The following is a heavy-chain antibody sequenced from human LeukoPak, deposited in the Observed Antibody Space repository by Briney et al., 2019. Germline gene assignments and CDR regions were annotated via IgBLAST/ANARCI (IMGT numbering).Heavy chain of an antibody. V-gene: IGHV4-59*01. CDR2: IYYSGST. J-gene: IGHJ5*02. CDR1: GGSFSGYY. CDR3: ARAGVIAVAGRGNWFDP. Sequence: SETLSLTCAVYGGSFSGYYWSWIRQPPGKGLEWIGYIYYSGSTNYNPPLKSRVTISVDTSKNQFSLKLSSVTAADTAVYYCARAGVIAVAGRGNWFDPWGQGTLVTVSS. D-gene: IGHD6-19*01.